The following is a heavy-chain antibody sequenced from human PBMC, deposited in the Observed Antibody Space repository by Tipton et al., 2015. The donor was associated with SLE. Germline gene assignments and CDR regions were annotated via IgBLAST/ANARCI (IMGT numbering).Heavy chain of an antibody. J-gene: IGHJ6*02. CDR1: GFTFSNYA. CDR2: ISRSGGSS. Sequence: GSLRLSCAASGFTFSNYAMTWVRQAPGKGLEWVSTISRSGGSSYYADSVKGRFTLSGDNSKNTLYLQMKSLRAEDTAVYFCARKGAPALQWLVEGTMDVWGQGTTVTVSS. D-gene: IGHD6-19*01. V-gene: IGHV3-23*01. CDR3: ARKGAPALQWLVEGTMDV.